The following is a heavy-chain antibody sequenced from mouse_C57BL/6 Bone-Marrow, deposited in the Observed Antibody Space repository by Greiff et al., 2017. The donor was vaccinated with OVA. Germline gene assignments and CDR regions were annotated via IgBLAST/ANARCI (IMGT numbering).Heavy chain of an antibody. D-gene: IGHD2-5*01. CDR2: IWTGGGT. V-gene: IGHV2-9-1*01. CDR3: ARSYYSNSRAMDY. J-gene: IGHJ4*01. Sequence: VMLVESGPGLVAPSQSLSITCTVSGFSLTSYAISWVRQPPGKGLEWLGVIWTGGGTNYNSALKSRLSISKDNSKSQVFLKMNSLQTDDTARYYCARSYYSNSRAMDYWGQGTSVTVSS. CDR1: GFSLTSYA.